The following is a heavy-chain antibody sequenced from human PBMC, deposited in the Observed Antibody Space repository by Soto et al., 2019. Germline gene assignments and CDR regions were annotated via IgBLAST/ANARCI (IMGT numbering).Heavy chain of an antibody. CDR1: GGTFSSYA. Sequence: QVQLVQSGAEVKKPGSSVKVSSKASGGTFSSYAISWVRLAPGHGLESMGGIIPIFGTANYAQKFQGRVTITADESTSTAYMELSSLRSEDTAVYYCARAKNSSSSEVGPFDYWGQGTLVTVSS. CDR3: ARAKNSSSSEVGPFDY. CDR2: IIPIFGTA. J-gene: IGHJ4*02. V-gene: IGHV1-69*12. D-gene: IGHD6-6*01.